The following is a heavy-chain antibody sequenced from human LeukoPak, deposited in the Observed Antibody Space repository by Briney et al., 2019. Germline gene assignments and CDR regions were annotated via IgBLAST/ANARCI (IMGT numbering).Heavy chain of an antibody. CDR2: IYYSGST. J-gene: IGHJ6*03. Sequence: SETLSLTCTVSGGSISSSSYYWGWIRQPPGKGLEWIGSIYYSGSTYYNPSLKSRVTISVDTSKNQFSLKLSSVTAADTAVYYCARLPGWFPYYYYMDVWGKGTTVTISS. D-gene: IGHD3-10*01. V-gene: IGHV4-39*07. CDR1: GGSISSSSYY. CDR3: ARLPGWFPYYYYMDV.